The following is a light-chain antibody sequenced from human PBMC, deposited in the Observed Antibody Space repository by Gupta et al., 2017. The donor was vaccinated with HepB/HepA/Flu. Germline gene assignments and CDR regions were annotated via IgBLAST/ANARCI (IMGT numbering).Light chain of an antibody. CDR2: DAS. V-gene: IGKV3-11*01. Sequence: EVVLTQSPGTLTLSPGERATLSCRASQSLSTFLAWYQQKPGQAPRLLIYDASTRATGIPPRFSGSGSGTDFTLTISSLEPEDFAVYYCQQRGNWPNTFGRGTKVEI. CDR1: QSLSTF. CDR3: QQRGNWPNT. J-gene: IGKJ4*01.